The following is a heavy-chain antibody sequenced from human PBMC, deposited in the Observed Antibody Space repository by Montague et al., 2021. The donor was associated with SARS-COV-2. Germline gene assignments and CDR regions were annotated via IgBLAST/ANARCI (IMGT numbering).Heavy chain of an antibody. Sequence: SETLSLTYAVHGGSFSTYSWNWIRQPPGKGLEWIGEIHHGGSTNYNPSLKSRVTISADTSKNQFSLKLTSVAAADTAVYYCARLGDGVVPSPILGVGPDYAYYCLDGWGKGTTVTVSS. CDR2: IHHGGST. J-gene: IGHJ6*03. CDR1: GGSFSTYS. V-gene: IGHV4-34*01. CDR3: ARLGDGVVPSPILGVGPDYAYYCLDG. D-gene: IGHD3-10*01.